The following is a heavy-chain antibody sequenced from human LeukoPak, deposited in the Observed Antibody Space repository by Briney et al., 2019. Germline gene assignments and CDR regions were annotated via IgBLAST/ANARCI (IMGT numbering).Heavy chain of an antibody. CDR3: ARGVDYYDSSGRTFDY. J-gene: IGHJ4*02. D-gene: IGHD3-22*01. CDR2: ISAYNGNT. Sequence: GASVKVSCKASGYTFTSYGISWVRQAPGQGLEWMGWISAYNGNTNYAQKLQGRVTMTTDTSTSTAYMELRSLRSDDTAVYCCARGVDYYDSSGRTFDYWGQGTLVTVSS. CDR1: GYTFTSYG. V-gene: IGHV1-18*01.